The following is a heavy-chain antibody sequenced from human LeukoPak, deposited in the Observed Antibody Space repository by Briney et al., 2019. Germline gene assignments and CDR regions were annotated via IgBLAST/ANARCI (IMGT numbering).Heavy chain of an antibody. CDR2: ISSSSSTI. CDR1: GFTFSSYS. CDR3: ARGKMTTVTTS. D-gene: IGHD4-17*01. V-gene: IGHV3-48*01. J-gene: IGHJ4*02. Sequence: GGSLRLSCAASGFTFSSYSMNWVRQAPGKGLEWVSYISSSSSTIYYADSVEGRFTISRDNAKNSLYLQMNSLRAGDTAVYYCARGKMTTVTTSWGQGTLVTVSS.